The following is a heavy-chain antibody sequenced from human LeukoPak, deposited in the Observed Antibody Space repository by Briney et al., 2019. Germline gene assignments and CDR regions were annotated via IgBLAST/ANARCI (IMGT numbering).Heavy chain of an antibody. CDR2: IYYTGST. V-gene: IGHV4-59*01. J-gene: IGHJ4*02. D-gene: IGHD1-7*01. CDR1: AGSISSYY. Sequence: SETLSLTCTVSAGSISSYYWSWIRQPPGKGLEWIGYIYYTGSTNYNPSLRSRVTISVDTSKNQFSLKLSSVTAADTAVYYCARVNSFPRGYFDYWGQGTLVTVSS. CDR3: ARVNSFPRGYFDY.